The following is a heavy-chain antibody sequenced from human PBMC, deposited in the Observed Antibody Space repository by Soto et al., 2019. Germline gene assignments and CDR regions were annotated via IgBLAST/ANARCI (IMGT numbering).Heavy chain of an antibody. D-gene: IGHD3-3*02. J-gene: IGHJ4*02. CDR3: ARDLAPHISGQYDY. Sequence: ASVKVSCKASGYTFTSYGISWVPQAPGQGLEWMGWISAYNGNTNYAQKLQGRVTMTTDTSTSTAYMELRSLRSDDTAVYYCARDLAPHISGQYDYWGQGTLVAVSS. CDR1: GYTFTSYG. CDR2: ISAYNGNT. V-gene: IGHV1-18*01.